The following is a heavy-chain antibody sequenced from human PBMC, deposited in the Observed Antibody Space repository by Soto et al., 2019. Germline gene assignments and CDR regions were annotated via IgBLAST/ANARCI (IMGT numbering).Heavy chain of an antibody. CDR2: ISYDGSNK. Sequence: QVQLVESGGGVVQPGRSLRLSCAASGFTFSSYGMHWVHQAPGKGLEWVAVISYDGSNKYYADSVKGRFTISRDNSKNTLYLQMNSLRAEDTAVYYCAKSSESRWFMSCYENWGQGTLVTVSS. V-gene: IGHV3-30*18. CDR1: GFTFSSYG. CDR3: AKSSESRWFMSCYEN. D-gene: IGHD2-8*02. J-gene: IGHJ4*02.